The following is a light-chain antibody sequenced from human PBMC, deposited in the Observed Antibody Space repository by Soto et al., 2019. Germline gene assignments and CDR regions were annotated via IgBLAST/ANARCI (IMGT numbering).Light chain of an antibody. Sequence: QSVLTQPPSVSGAPGQRVTISCTGSSSNIGAGYDVHWYQQLPGTAPKLLIYGNSNRPSGVPDRFSGSKSGTSASLAITGLQAEDEADYYCQSYASSLRGLVFGGGTKLPVL. CDR1: SSNIGAGYD. CDR3: QSYASSLRGLV. CDR2: GNS. V-gene: IGLV1-40*01. J-gene: IGLJ2*01.